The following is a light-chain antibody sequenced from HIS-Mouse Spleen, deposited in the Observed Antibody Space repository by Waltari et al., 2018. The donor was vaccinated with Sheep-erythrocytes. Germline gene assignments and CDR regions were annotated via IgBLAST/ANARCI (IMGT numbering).Light chain of an antibody. J-gene: IGLJ1*01. V-gene: IGLV2-11*01. CDR3: CSYAGSYNHV. Sequence: QSALTQPRSVSGSPGQSVTISCTGTSSNAGGYNYVAWYQQHPGKAPKLMIYDVSTRPSGVPDRFSGSKSGNTASLTISGLQAEDEADYYCCSYAGSYNHVFATGTKVTVL. CDR2: DVS. CDR1: SSNAGGYNY.